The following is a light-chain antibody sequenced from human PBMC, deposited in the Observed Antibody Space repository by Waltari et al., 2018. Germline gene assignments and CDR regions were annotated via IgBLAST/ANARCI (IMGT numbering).Light chain of an antibody. V-gene: IGKV1-5*01. J-gene: IGKJ4*01. CDR1: QTFSSW. CDR2: DAS. CDR3: QQYNSYLRT. Sequence: DIQMTQSPSTLSASVGYRVTITCRASQTFSSWLAWYQQKPGKAPNLLIYDASSLESGVPSRFSGSGSGTEFTLTISSLQPDDFAIYYCQQYNSYLRTFGGGTKVEIK.